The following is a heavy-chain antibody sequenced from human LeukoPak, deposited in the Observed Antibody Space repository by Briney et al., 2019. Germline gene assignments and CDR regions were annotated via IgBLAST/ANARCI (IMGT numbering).Heavy chain of an antibody. CDR3: ARDALVATIPTYYFDY. Sequence: PGGSLRLSFAASGFTFSSYGMHWVRQAPGKGLEWVAVISYDGSNKYYADSVKGRFTISRDNSKNTLYLQMNSLRAEDTAVYFCARDALVATIPTYYFDYWGQGTLVTVSS. CDR2: ISYDGSNK. J-gene: IGHJ4*02. V-gene: IGHV3-33*05. CDR1: GFTFSSYG. D-gene: IGHD5-12*01.